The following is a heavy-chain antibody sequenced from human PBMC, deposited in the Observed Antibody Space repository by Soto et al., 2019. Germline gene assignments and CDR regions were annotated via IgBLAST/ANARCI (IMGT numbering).Heavy chain of an antibody. Sequence: EVQLLESGGGLVQPGGSLRLSCASSGFTFSTYAMSWARQAPGKGLEWVSTITTSGGNTYYADSVQGRFTISRDNSKNTLYLQMNSLRAEDTAVYYCAGRYCTNGVCYTHYYYYIDVWGKGTTVTVSS. J-gene: IGHJ6*03. V-gene: IGHV3-23*01. CDR1: GFTFSTYA. CDR2: ITTSGGNT. CDR3: AGRYCTNGVCYTHYYYYIDV. D-gene: IGHD2-8*01.